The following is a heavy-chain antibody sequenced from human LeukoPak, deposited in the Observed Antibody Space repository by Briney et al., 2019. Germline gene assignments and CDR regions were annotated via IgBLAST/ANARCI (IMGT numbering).Heavy chain of an antibody. CDR3: TRILLKWELPGSDAFDI. J-gene: IGHJ3*02. D-gene: IGHD1-26*01. CDR2: IRSKAYGATT. V-gene: IGHV3-49*04. CDR1: GFTFGDYG. Sequence: GGSLRLSCITSGFTFGDYGLSWVRQAPGKGLEWVGFIRSKAYGATTEYAASQKDRFTISRDDSKSIAYLQVNSLKTEDTAVYYCTRILLKWELPGSDAFDIWGEGTMVTVSS.